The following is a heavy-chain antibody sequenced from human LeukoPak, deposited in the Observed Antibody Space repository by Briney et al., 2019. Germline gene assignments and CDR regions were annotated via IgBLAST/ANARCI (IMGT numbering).Heavy chain of an antibody. J-gene: IGHJ3*02. CDR1: GFAFSGST. CDR3: TRPAAAGQYAFDI. D-gene: IGHD6-13*01. V-gene: IGHV3-73*01. Sequence: GGSLRLSCAASGFAFSGSTMHWVRQAPGKGLEWVGRIRSKGNSYATAYTASLKGRFTISRDNSKNTLYLQMNSLRAEDTAVYYCTRPAAAGQYAFDIWGQGTMVTVSS. CDR2: IRSKGNSYAT.